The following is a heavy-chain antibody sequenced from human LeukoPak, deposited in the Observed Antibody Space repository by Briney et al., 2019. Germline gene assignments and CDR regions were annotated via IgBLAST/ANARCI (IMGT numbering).Heavy chain of an antibody. J-gene: IGHJ4*02. V-gene: IGHV3-15*01. CDR3: TTDFSHFDLSSGYSSY. D-gene: IGHD3-3*01. CDR1: GFIFTSAW. CDR2: IKDNIDGGTT. Sequence: TGGSLRLSCVASGFIFTSAWMVWVRQAPGKGLEWVGRIKDNIDGGTTDLAAPGKGRFTIARDDSRSTVYLQMDSLKTEDTAVYYCTTDFSHFDLSSGYSSYWGLGTLVTVSS.